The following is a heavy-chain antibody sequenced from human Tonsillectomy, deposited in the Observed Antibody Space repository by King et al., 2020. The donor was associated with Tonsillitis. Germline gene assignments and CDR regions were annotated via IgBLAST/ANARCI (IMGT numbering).Heavy chain of an antibody. CDR1: GGSISNYY. CDR3: ARVQSSGWPNDAFDI. D-gene: IGHD6-19*01. Sequence: VQLQESGPGLVKPSETLSLTCTVSGGSISNYYWSWIRQPPGKGLEWIVYIYYSGSTNYNPSLKSRVSISVDTSKNQLSLKLSSVTAADTAVYYCARVQSSGWPNDAFDIWGQGTMVTVSS. J-gene: IGHJ3*02. V-gene: IGHV4-59*01. CDR2: IYYSGST.